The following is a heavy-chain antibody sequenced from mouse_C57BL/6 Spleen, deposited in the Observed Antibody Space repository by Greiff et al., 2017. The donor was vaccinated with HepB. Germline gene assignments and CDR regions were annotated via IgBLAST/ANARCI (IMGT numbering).Heavy chain of an antibody. CDR1: GYTFTSYG. D-gene: IGHD2-1*01. CDR2: IYPRSGNT. J-gene: IGHJ2*01. V-gene: IGHV1-81*01. CDR3: AEIYYGNYAYFDY. Sequence: VQLQQSGAELARPGASVKLSCKASGYTFTSYGISWVKQRTGQGLEWIGEIYPRSGNTYYNEKFKGKATLTADKSSSTAYMELRSLTSEDSAVYFCAEIYYGNYAYFDYWGQGTTLTVSS.